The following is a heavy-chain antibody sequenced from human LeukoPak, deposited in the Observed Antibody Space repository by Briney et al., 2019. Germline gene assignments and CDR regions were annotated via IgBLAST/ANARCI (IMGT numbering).Heavy chain of an antibody. Sequence: SETLSLTCSVSGGSISSDIYYWGWIRQPPGKGLEWIGSVSYTGSTHYNPSLKSRVTVAVAVDTSKKQFSLRLNSVAAADTAVYYCARALATGVDYFDYWGQGTLVTVSS. D-gene: IGHD2-15*01. J-gene: IGHJ4*02. CDR3: ARALATGVDYFDY. CDR2: VSYTGST. CDR1: GGSISSDIYY. V-gene: IGHV4-39*01.